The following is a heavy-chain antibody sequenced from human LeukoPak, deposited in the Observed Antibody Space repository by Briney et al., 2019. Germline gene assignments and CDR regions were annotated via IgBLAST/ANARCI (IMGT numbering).Heavy chain of an antibody. CDR3: ARGVGKSGAFDI. Sequence: GGSLRLSCAASGFTFSSYSMNWVRQAPGKGLEWVSSISSSSSYIYYADSVKGRFTISRDNAKNSLYLQMNSLRAEDTAVYYCARGVGKSGAFDIRGRGTMVTVSS. D-gene: IGHD2-15*01. V-gene: IGHV3-21*01. CDR2: ISSSSSYI. CDR1: GFTFSSYS. J-gene: IGHJ3*02.